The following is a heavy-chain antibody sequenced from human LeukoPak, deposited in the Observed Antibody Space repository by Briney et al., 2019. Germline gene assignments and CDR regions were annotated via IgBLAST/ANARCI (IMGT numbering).Heavy chain of an antibody. CDR3: ARGRTTVTSGPSNWFDP. J-gene: IGHJ5*02. D-gene: IGHD4-11*01. Sequence: PSETLSLTCAVYGGSFSGYYWSWIRQPPGKGLEWIGEINHSGSTNYNPSLKSRVTISVDTSKNQFSLKLSSVTAADTAVYYCARGRTTVTSGPSNWFDPWGQGTLVTVSS. CDR2: INHSGST. V-gene: IGHV4-34*01. CDR1: GGSFSGYY.